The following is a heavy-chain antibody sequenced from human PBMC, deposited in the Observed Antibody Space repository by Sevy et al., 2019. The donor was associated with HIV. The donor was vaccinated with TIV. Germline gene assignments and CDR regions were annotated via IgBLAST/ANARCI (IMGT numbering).Heavy chain of an antibody. Sequence: SETLSLTCTVSGGSISSSSYYWGWIRQPPGKGLEWIGGIYYSGSTYYNPSLKGRVTISVDTSKNQFSLKLSSVTAADTAVYYCASHSGYDQGDFDYWGQGTLVTVSS. J-gene: IGHJ4*02. CDR1: GGSISSSSYY. CDR3: ASHSGYDQGDFDY. D-gene: IGHD5-12*01. CDR2: IYYSGST. V-gene: IGHV4-39*01.